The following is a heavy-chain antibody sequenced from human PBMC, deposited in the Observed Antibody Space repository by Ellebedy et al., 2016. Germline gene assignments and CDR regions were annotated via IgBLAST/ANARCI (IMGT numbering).Heavy chain of an antibody. CDR1: GGSFSGYY. V-gene: IGHV4-34*01. Sequence: SETLSLXXAVYGGSFSGYYWSWIRQPPGKGLEWIGEINHSGSTNYNPSLKSRVTISVDTSKNQFSLKLTSVTAADTAVYYCARGKRHFDLWGRGTLFTVSS. CDR2: INHSGST. J-gene: IGHJ2*01. CDR3: ARGKRHFDL.